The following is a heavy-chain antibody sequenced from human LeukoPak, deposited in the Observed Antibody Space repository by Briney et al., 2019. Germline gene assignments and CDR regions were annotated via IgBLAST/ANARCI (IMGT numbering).Heavy chain of an antibody. CDR2: ISYDGSNK. V-gene: IGHV3-30*04. J-gene: IGHJ4*02. Sequence: GGSLRLSCAASGFTFSSYAMHWVRQAPGKGLKWVAVISYDGSNKYYADSVKGRFTISRDNSKNTLYLQMNSLRAEDTAVYYCARDVGRTAMVSHYFDYWGQGTLVTVSS. D-gene: IGHD5-18*01. CDR1: GFTFSSYA. CDR3: ARDVGRTAMVSHYFDY.